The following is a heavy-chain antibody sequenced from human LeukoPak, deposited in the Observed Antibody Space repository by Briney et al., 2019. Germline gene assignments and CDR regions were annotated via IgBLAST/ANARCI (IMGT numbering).Heavy chain of an antibody. J-gene: IGHJ4*02. CDR2: IYYSGST. D-gene: IGHD3-10*01. Sequence: PSETLSLTCTASGGSISSYYWSWIRQPPGKGLEWIGYIYYSGSTNYNPSLKSRVTISVDTSKNQFSLKLSSVTAADTAVYYCAREASRDGGFGYFDYWGQGTLVTVSS. CDR1: GGSISSYY. V-gene: IGHV4-59*01. CDR3: AREASRDGGFGYFDY.